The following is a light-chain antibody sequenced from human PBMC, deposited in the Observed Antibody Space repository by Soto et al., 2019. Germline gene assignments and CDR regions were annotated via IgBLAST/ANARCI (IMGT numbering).Light chain of an antibody. CDR3: QQSYMDPIT. V-gene: IGKV1-39*01. CDR1: QSISTY. J-gene: IGKJ5*01. CDR2: DAS. Sequence: IQMTQSPSSLSASVGNRVTITCRASQSISTYLNWYQKKPGKAPNLLIYDASRLQSGGPSRFSGSGGGTDFTLSVSSVQPEDFAAYFCQQSYMDPITFGQGTQLEI.